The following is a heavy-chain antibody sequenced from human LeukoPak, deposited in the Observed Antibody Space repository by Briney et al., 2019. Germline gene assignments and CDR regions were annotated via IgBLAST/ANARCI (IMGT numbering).Heavy chain of an antibody. Sequence: PGRSLRLSWAASGFTFINHAMTWVRQAPGKWLEWDSCISVIANRTYYGDSVKGRFTISRDNSKNTVYLHMNRLRDEDTAIYYCGNPYYYDTTGYYYPYWIAHWGQGTLVTVSS. V-gene: IGHV3-23*01. D-gene: IGHD3-22*01. CDR3: GNPYYYDTTGYYYPYWIAH. CDR1: GFTFINHA. J-gene: IGHJ5*02. CDR2: ISVIANRT.